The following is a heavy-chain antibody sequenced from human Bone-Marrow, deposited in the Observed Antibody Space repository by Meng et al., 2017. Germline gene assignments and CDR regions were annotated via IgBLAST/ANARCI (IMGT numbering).Heavy chain of an antibody. D-gene: IGHD5-12*01. CDR2: IKQDGSEK. CDR1: GFTVSSYW. CDR3: AREGKTSGYDPYCDSYYYYYGMDV. Sequence: GESLKISCAASGFTVSSYWMSWVRQAPGKGLEWVANIKQDGSEKYYVDAVKGRFTISRDNAKNSLYLQMNSLRAEDTAVYYCAREGKTSGYDPYCDSYYYYYGMDVWGQGTTVTVSS. J-gene: IGHJ6*02. V-gene: IGHV3-7*01.